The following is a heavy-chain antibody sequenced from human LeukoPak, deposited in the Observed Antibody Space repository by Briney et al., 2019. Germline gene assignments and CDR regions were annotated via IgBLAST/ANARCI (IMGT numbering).Heavy chain of an antibody. V-gene: IGHV4-34*01. Sequence: SETLSLTCAVYGGSISGYYWSWIRQPPGKGLEWIGEINHSGSTNYNPSLKSRVTISVDTSKNQFSLKLSSVTAADTAVYYCARAAVARRAYYFDYWGQGTLVTVSS. CDR1: GGSISGYY. CDR2: INHSGST. J-gene: IGHJ4*02. CDR3: ARAAVARRAYYFDY. D-gene: IGHD6-19*01.